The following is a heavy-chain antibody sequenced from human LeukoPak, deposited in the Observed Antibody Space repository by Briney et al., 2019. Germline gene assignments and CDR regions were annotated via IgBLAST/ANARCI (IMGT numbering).Heavy chain of an antibody. CDR3: ASEDRGLGIAVAGPFDY. V-gene: IGHV3-74*01. CDR1: GSTFSSYW. D-gene: IGHD6-19*01. CDR2: INSDGSST. J-gene: IGHJ4*02. Sequence: PGGPLRLSCAASGSTFSSYWMHWVRHTPGKGLMWVSRINSDGSSTNYTDSVKGRFTISRDNAKNTLYLQMKGLRAEDTAVYYCASEDRGLGIAVAGPFDYWGQGTLVTVSS.